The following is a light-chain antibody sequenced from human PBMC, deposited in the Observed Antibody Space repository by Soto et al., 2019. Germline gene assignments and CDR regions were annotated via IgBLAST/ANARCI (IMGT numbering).Light chain of an antibody. Sequence: EIVMTQSPATLSVSPGVRATISCRASQSISDTLAWYQQKPGQANRLLIYGASRRATGFPARFSGSGSGTDFTLTISSLQSEDFAVYYCKKYDNWPWTVGKGTKVDIK. CDR2: GAS. J-gene: IGKJ1*01. CDR3: KKYDNWPWT. V-gene: IGKV3-15*01. CDR1: QSISDT.